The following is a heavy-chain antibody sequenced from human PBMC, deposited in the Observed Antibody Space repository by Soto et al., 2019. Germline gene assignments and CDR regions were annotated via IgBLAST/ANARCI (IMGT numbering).Heavy chain of an antibody. CDR3: VRDLGRDLYSSSWYGYFQH. D-gene: IGHD6-19*01. Sequence: QVQLVESGGGVVQPGRSLRLSCVASGFTFRSYAMHWVRQAPGKGLEWVTLISYDGSNKHYVDSVKGRFTISRDNSKNTLYLQVNSLRPDDTAVYYCVRDLGRDLYSSSWYGYFQHWGQGTLVTVSS. CDR1: GFTFRSYA. J-gene: IGHJ1*01. CDR2: ISYDGSNK. V-gene: IGHV3-30-3*01.